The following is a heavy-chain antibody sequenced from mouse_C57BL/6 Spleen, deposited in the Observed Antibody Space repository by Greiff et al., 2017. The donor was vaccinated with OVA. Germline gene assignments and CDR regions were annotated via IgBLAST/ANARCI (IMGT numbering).Heavy chain of an antibody. J-gene: IGHJ3*01. CDR3: ARDNLFAY. CDR1: GYSITSGYY. V-gene: IGHV3-6*01. CDR2: ISYDGSN. Sequence: DVQLQESGPGLVKPSQSLSLTCSVTGYSITSGYYWNWIRQFPGNKLEWMGYISYDGSNNYNPSLKNRISITRDTSKNQFFLKLNSVTTEDTATYYCARDNLFAYWGQGTLVTVSA.